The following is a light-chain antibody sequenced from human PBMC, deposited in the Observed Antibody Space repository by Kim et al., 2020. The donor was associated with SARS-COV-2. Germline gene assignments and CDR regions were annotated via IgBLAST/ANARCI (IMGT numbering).Light chain of an antibody. Sequence: SYELTQPPSVSVSPGQTASITCSGYKLGDKYVSWYQQKPGQSPVVVIYRDNQRSSGIPERFSGSNSGNTATLTISGTQAMDEADYYCQAWDSSTHNYVFG. V-gene: IGLV3-1*01. J-gene: IGLJ1*01. CDR1: KLGDKY. CDR2: RDN. CDR3: QAWDSSTHNYV.